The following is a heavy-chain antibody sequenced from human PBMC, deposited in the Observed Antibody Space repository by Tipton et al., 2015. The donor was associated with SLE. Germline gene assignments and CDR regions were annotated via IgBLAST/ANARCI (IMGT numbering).Heavy chain of an antibody. CDR1: GGSISPYY. D-gene: IGHD1-26*01. V-gene: IGHV4-59*01. CDR2: IYSSGTT. CDR3: ARANSGY. Sequence: TLSLTCTVSGGSISPYYWSWLRQPPGKGLEWIGYIYSSGTTNYNPSLKSRVTISIDTSKNQFSLKLSSVTAADTAIYYCARANSGYWGQGTLVTVSS. J-gene: IGHJ4*02.